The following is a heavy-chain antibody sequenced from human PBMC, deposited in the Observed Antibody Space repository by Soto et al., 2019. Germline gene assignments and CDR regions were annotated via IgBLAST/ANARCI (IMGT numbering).Heavy chain of an antibody. CDR3: ARESDYDTFDY. J-gene: IGHJ4*02. CDR1: GFTFSSYE. V-gene: IGHV3-48*03. Sequence: EVQLVESGGGLVQPGGSLRLSCAASGFTFSSYEMNWVRQAPGKGLEWVSYISDSGSSIYYADSVKGRFTISRDNAKNSLYLQMNGLRAEDTAVYYCARESDYDTFDYWGQGNLVTVSS. CDR2: ISDSGSSI. D-gene: IGHD3-9*01.